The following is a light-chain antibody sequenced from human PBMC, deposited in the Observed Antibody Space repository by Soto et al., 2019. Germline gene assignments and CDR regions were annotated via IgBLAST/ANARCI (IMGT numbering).Light chain of an antibody. CDR2: VNSDGSH. CDR3: QTGRIVEL. J-gene: IGLJ2*01. V-gene: IGLV4-69*01. Sequence: QPVLTQSPSASASLGASVKLTCTLSSGHSRYAITWHQQQPEKGPRYLMKVNSDGSHSKGDGIPDRFSGSSSGAERYLTISSLQSEDEAYYYWQTGRIVELFGGGTKLTFL. CDR1: SGHSRYA.